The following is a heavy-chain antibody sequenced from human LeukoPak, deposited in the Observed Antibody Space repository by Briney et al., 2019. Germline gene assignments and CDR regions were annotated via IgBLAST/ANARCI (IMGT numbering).Heavy chain of an antibody. CDR1: GFTFSSYS. CDR3: ARDPPTYYYDSSGYFDY. Sequence: NTGGSLRLSCAASGFTFSSYSMNWVRQAPGKGLEWVSSISSSSSYIYYADSVKGRFTISRDNAKNSLYLQMNSLRAEDTAVHYCARDPPTYYYDSSGYFDYWGQGTLVTVSS. CDR2: ISSSSSYI. V-gene: IGHV3-21*01. D-gene: IGHD3-22*01. J-gene: IGHJ4*02.